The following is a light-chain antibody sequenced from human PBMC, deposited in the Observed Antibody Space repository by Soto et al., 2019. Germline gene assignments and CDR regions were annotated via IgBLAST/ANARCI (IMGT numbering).Light chain of an antibody. CDR2: AAS. V-gene: IGKV1-39*01. J-gene: IGKJ4*01. CDR3: QQSYNTPT. CDR1: QNINFY. Sequence: DIQMTQSPSSLSASVGDRVTITRRASQNINFYLNWFQQKPGKAPKVLIYAASSLQVGVPSRFSGSGSGTDFTLTISSLQPEDFATYFCQQSYNTPTFGGGTKVDIK.